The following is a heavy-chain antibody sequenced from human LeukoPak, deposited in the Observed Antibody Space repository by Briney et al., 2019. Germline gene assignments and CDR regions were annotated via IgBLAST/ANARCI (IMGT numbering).Heavy chain of an antibody. CDR3: ARDGFRNSMVRGVIGYFDY. CDR2: FSVNDKTT. J-gene: IGHJ4*02. CDR1: GFTFSSYA. D-gene: IGHD3-10*01. V-gene: IGHV3-23*01. Sequence: GGSLRLSCAASGFTFSSYAMSWVRQAPGKGLEWVSGFSVNDKTTYYADSVKGRFTISRDNSKNTLYLQMSSLRVEDTAVYYCARDGFRNSMVRGVIGYFDYWGQGTLVTVSS.